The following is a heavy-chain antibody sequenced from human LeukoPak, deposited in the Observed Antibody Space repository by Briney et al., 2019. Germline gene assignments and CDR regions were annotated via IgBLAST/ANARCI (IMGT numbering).Heavy chain of an antibody. D-gene: IGHD3-10*01. J-gene: IGHJ3*02. CDR2: ISSSSSTI. CDR3: ARAHRDDAFDI. CDR1: GFTFSSYS. Sequence: SGGSLRLSCAASGFTFSSYSMNWVRQAPGKGLEWVSYISSSSSTIYYADSVKGRFTISRDNAKNSLYLQMNSLRAEDTAVYYCARAHRDDAFDIWGQGTMVTVSS. V-gene: IGHV3-48*04.